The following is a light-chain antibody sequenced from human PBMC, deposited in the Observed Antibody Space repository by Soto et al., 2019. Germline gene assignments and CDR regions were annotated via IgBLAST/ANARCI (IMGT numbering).Light chain of an antibody. CDR3: QQYNSYS. J-gene: IGKJ1*01. CDR1: ESIRTW. CDR2: HAS. Sequence: DIQMTQSPTTLSASIGDRVTIICRASESIRTWLAWYQHKPGTAPKLLIYHASTLESGVPSRFSGSGSGTEFTLTISSLQPDDFATYYCQQYNSYSFGQGTKVDIK. V-gene: IGKV1-5*02.